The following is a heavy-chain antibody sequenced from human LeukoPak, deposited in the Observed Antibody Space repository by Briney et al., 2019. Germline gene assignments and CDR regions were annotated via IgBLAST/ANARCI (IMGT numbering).Heavy chain of an antibody. CDR3: ARVLGGYFDY. V-gene: IGHV4-59*02. CDR1: GGSVSSYY. J-gene: IGHJ4*02. Sequence: PSETLSLTCTVSGGSVSSYYWSWIRQPPGKGLEWIGYIYYSGSTNYNPSLKSRVTISVDTSKNQFSLKLSSVTAADTAVYYCARVLGGYFDYWGQGTLVTVSS. D-gene: IGHD2-15*01. CDR2: IYYSGST.